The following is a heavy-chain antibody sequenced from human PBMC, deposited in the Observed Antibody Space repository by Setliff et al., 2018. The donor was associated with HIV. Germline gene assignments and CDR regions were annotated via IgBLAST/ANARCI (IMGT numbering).Heavy chain of an antibody. J-gene: IGHJ3*02. D-gene: IGHD3-9*01. CDR3: TRTGLEILTGYDVGGLDM. Sequence: PGGSLRLSCAASGLTFSDFWMHWVRQVPGKGLVWVSGISRSSAYIYYSDSMKGRFTVSRDDAKNSLYLQMNSLRADDTAVYYCTRTGLEILTGYDVGGLDMWGQGTMVTVSS. CDR2: ISRSSAYI. V-gene: IGHV3-21*01. CDR1: GLTFSDFW.